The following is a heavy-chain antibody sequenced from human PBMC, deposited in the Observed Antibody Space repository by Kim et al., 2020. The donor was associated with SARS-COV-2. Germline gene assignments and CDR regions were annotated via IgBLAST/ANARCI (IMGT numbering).Heavy chain of an antibody. Sequence: GGSLRLSCTASGFTFGDYAMSWFRQAPGKGLEWVGFIRSKAYGGTTEYAASVKGRFTISRDDSKSIAYLQMNSLKTEDTAVYYCTRDFGYYYDSSGYYNYWGQGTLVTVSS. V-gene: IGHV3-49*03. CDR2: IRSKAYGGTT. J-gene: IGHJ4*02. CDR1: GFTFGDYA. D-gene: IGHD3-22*01. CDR3: TRDFGYYYDSSGYYNY.